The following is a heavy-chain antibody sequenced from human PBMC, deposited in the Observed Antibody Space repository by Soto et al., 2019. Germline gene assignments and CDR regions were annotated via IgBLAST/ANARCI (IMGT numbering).Heavy chain of an antibody. CDR3: ARGAASGADYGMDV. Sequence: SETLSLTCTVSGGSISINTYYWNWIRQPAGKGLEWIGRIYRGGGTNYNPSLKSRVTMSVDTSKNQFSLKLSSVTAADTAVYYCARGAASGADYGMDVWGQGTTVTVSS. D-gene: IGHD6-13*01. V-gene: IGHV4-4*07. J-gene: IGHJ6*02. CDR1: GGSISINTYY. CDR2: IYRGGGT.